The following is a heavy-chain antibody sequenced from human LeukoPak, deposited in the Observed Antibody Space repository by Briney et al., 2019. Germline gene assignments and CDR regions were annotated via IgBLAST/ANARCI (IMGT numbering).Heavy chain of an antibody. CDR1: GGSISSYY. Sequence: SETLSLTCTVSGGSISSYYWSWIRQPPGKGLEWIGYIYYSGSTNYNPSLKSRVTISVDTSKNQFSLKLGSVTAADTAVYYCARAAVPAATLNWFDPWGQGTLVTVSS. CDR3: ARAAVPAATLNWFDP. J-gene: IGHJ5*02. V-gene: IGHV4-59*01. D-gene: IGHD2-2*01. CDR2: IYYSGST.